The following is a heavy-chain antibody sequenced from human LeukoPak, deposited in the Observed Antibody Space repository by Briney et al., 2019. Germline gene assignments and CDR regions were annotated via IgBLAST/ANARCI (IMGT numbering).Heavy chain of an antibody. CDR1: GFTVSNNY. CDR2: IYTGGNT. V-gene: IGHV3-66*02. J-gene: IGHJ4*02. CDR3: ARVGYYDANGPWLV. D-gene: IGHD4/OR15-4a*01. Sequence: PGGSLRLSCAASGFTVSNNYISWLRQARGKGLEWVILIYTGGNTFYADSGKGRFTLSRDHSKDTVYLQMNRLRPEDTAVYFCARVGYYDANGPWLVGGQGTLVTVSS.